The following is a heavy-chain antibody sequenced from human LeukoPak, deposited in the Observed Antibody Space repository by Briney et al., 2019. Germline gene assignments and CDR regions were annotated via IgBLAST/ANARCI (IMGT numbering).Heavy chain of an antibody. CDR1: GFTFSSYS. CDR3: ARRAGGYSHPYDY. D-gene: IGHD4-23*01. Sequence: GGSLRLSCAASGFTFSSYSMNWVRQAPGKGLEWVSLIYSGGTTYYADSVKGRFTISRDSSKNTLYLQMNSLRAEDTAVYYCARRAGGYSHPYDYWGQGILVTVSS. V-gene: IGHV3-53*01. J-gene: IGHJ4*02. CDR2: IYSGGTT.